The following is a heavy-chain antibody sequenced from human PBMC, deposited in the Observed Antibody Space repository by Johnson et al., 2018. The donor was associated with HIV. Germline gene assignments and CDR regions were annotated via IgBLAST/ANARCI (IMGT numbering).Heavy chain of an antibody. D-gene: IGHD5-18*01. V-gene: IGHV3-30-3*01. J-gene: IGHJ3*02. Sequence: VQLMESGGGVVQPGRSLRLSCVASGFTFSSYVMHWVRQAPGKGLEWVALISYDESNKYYADSVKGRFTISRDNSKNTLYLQMNSLRAEDTAVYYCARDQANPAMVNSEAFDIWGQGTMVTVSS. CDR1: GFTFSSYV. CDR2: ISYDESNK. CDR3: ARDQANPAMVNSEAFDI.